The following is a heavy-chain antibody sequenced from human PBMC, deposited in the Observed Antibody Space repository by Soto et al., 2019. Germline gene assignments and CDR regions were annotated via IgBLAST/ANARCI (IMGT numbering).Heavy chain of an antibody. J-gene: IGHJ5*02. D-gene: IGHD3-10*01. CDR1: GGSISSGGYY. V-gene: IGHV4-31*03. CDR2: IYYSGST. Sequence: QSQTLSLTCTVSGGSISSGGYYWSWIRQHPGKGLEWIGYIYYSGSTYYNPSLKSRVTISVDTSKNQFSLKLSSVTAADTAVYYCARASGGSGIFHYWFDPWGQGTLVTVSS. CDR3: ARASGGSGIFHYWFDP.